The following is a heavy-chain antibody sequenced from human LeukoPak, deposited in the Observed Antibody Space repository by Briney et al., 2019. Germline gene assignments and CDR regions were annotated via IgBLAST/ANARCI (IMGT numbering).Heavy chain of an antibody. CDR3: ARALKAYYFDY. J-gene: IGHJ4*02. CDR2: IYSGGST. CDR1: GGSISSYY. Sequence: TPSETLSLTCSVSGGSISSYYWNWIRQTPGKGLEWIGYIYSGGSTRYNPSLKSRVTISVDRSKSQFSLKLSSVTAADTAVYYCARALKAYYFDYWGQGTLVTVSS. V-gene: IGHV4-59*12.